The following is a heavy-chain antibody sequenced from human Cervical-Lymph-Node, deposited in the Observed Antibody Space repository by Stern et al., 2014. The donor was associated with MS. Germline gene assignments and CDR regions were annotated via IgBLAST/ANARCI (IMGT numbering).Heavy chain of an antibody. V-gene: IGHV3-30-3*01. CDR2: ISYHGSNK. D-gene: IGHD6-19*01. CDR1: GFHFSSYA. Sequence: QVQLVESGGGVVQPGRSLRLSRAASGFHFSSYAMHWVRQAPDKGLEWVAVISYHGSNKYYRDSVKGRFTISRDNSGNTLWLQMNSLRVEDTAVYYCARDRGGSDWYESVRYWFDPWGQGTLVTVSS. CDR3: ARDRGGSDWYESVRYWFDP. J-gene: IGHJ5*02.